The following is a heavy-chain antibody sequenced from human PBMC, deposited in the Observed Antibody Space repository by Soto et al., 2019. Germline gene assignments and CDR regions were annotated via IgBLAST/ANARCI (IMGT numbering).Heavy chain of an antibody. D-gene: IGHD2-15*01. V-gene: IGHV4-59*08. CDR3: ARHERGYCSGGSCPYYFDY. CDR2: IYSSGDA. J-gene: IGHJ4*02. Sequence: PSETLSLTCTVSGDSISDYYWSWIRQHPGRGLEWIGYIYSSGDAKYNSSLKSRVTMAVDTSKDRISLKLDSVTAADTAVYYCARHERGYCSGGSCPYYFDYWGQGTLVTVSS. CDR1: GDSISDYY.